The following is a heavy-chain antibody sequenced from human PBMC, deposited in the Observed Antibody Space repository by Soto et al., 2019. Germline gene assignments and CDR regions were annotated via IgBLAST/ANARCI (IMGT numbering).Heavy chain of an antibody. D-gene: IGHD3-3*01. J-gene: IGHJ5*02. Sequence: SETLSLTCAIYGGSFSGFYWSWIRQPPGKGLEWIGEINDSGTTNYNPSLKSRVTMSVDTSKNQFSLRLSSVTAADTAIYYCATRITVFGLLIPPFDPWGQGTQVTVSS. CDR2: INDSGTT. CDR1: GGSFSGFY. V-gene: IGHV4-34*01. CDR3: ATRITVFGLLIPPFDP.